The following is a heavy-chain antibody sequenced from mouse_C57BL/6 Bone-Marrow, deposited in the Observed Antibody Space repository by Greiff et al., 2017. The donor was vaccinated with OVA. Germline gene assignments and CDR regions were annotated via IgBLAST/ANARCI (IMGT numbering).Heavy chain of an antibody. Sequence: QQSGAELVRPGASVQLSCTASGFNIKDAYMHWVKERPEQGLEWIGWIDPENGDTEYASKFQGKATITADTSSKTVYLHLSSLTSEDTAVYYCTTYRYWGQGTTLTVSS. V-gene: IGHV14-4*01. J-gene: IGHJ2*01. CDR1: GFNIKDAY. CDR2: IDPENGDT. CDR3: TTYRY.